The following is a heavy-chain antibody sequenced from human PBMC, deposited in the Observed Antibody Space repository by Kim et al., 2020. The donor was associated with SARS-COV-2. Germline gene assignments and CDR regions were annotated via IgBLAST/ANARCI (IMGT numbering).Heavy chain of an antibody. J-gene: IGHJ6*02. Sequence: GGSLRLSCAASGFTVSSNYMSWVRQAPGKGLEWVSVIYSGGSTYYADSVKGRFTISRDNSKNTLYLQMNSLRAEDTAVYYCARVPTPNSRYYYYYGMDVWGQGTTVTVSS. CDR1: GFTVSSNY. CDR2: IYSGGST. D-gene: IGHD2-15*01. V-gene: IGHV3-53*01. CDR3: ARVPTPNSRYYYYYGMDV.